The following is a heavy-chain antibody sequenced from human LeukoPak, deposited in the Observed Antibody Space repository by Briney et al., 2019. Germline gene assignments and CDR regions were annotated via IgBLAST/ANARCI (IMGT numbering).Heavy chain of an antibody. Sequence: SETLSLTCAVSGGSISSSNWWSWVRQPPGKGLEWIGEIYHSGSTNYNPSLKSRVTISVDTSKNQFSLKLSSVTAADTAVYYCARYRRVNKYFDYWGQGTLVTVSS. CDR3: ARYRRVNKYFDY. CDR1: GGSISSSNW. CDR2: IYHSGST. D-gene: IGHD3-9*01. V-gene: IGHV4-4*02. J-gene: IGHJ4*02.